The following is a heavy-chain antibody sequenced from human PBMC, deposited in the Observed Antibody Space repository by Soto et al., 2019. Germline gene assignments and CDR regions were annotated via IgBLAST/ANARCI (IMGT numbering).Heavy chain of an antibody. V-gene: IGHV1-18*01. D-gene: IGHD1-20*01. CDR2: ISAYNGNT. CDR1: GYTFTSYG. J-gene: IGHJ4*02. Sequence: QVQLVQSGAEVKKPGASVKVSCKASGYTFTSYGISWVRQAPGQGLEWMGWISAYNGNTKYAQKLQGIVTMTTDTATSTAYIELRSLRSDDTAVYYCARDAAIGMNDYWGQGTLVTVSS. CDR3: ARDAAIGMNDY.